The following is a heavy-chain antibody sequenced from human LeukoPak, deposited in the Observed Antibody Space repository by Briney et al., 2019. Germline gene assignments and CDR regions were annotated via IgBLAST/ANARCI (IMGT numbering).Heavy chain of an antibody. CDR3: ARSIMDTAMVADFDY. V-gene: IGHV4-61*02. D-gene: IGHD5-18*01. CDR2: IYTSGST. CDR1: GGSISSGSYY. Sequence: SSKTLSLTCTVSGGSISSGSYYWSWIRQPAGKGLEWIGRIYTSGSTNYNPSLKSRVTISVDTSKNQFSLKLSSVTAADTAVYYCARSIMDTAMVADFDYWGQGTLVTVSS. J-gene: IGHJ4*02.